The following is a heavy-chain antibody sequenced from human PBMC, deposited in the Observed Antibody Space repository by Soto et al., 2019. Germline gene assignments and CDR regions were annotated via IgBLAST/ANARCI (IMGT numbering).Heavy chain of an antibody. V-gene: IGHV3-30*18. D-gene: IGHD2-2*01. CDR1: GFTFSSYG. Sequence: GGSLRLSCAASGFTFSSYGMHWVRQAPGKGLEWVAVISYDGSNKYYADSVKGRFTISRDNSKNTLYLQMNSLRAEDTALYYCAKDLRYCSSTSCYAAYYYYYYMDVWGKGTTVTVSS. J-gene: IGHJ6*03. CDR2: ISYDGSNK. CDR3: AKDLRYCSSTSCYAAYYYYYYMDV.